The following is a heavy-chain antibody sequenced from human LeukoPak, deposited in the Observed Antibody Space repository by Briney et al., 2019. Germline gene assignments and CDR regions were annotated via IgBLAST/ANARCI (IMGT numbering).Heavy chain of an antibody. D-gene: IGHD6-6*01. J-gene: IGHJ4*02. CDR1: GFTFSSYW. CDR3: ARTRYSSSSLGFGDY. Sequence: GGSLRVACAASGFTFSSYWMSWVRQAQGKGLEWVANIKQDGSEKYYVDSVKGRFTISRDNAKNSLYLQMNSLRAEDTAVYYCARTRYSSSSLGFGDYWGQGTLVTVSS. CDR2: IKQDGSEK. V-gene: IGHV3-7*01.